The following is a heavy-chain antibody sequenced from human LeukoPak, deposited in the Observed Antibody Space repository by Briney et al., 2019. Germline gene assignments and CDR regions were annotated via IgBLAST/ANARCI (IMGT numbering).Heavy chain of an antibody. CDR3: AARIAAVLYAFDI. D-gene: IGHD6-13*01. J-gene: IGHJ3*02. Sequence: GGSLRLSCAASGFTFSSYEMNWVRQAPGKGLEWVSTISGSGGSTNYADSVKGRFTISRDNSKNTLYLQMNSLRAEDTAVYYCAARIAAVLYAFDIWGQGTMVTVSS. CDR1: GFTFSSYE. CDR2: ISGSGGST. V-gene: IGHV3-23*01.